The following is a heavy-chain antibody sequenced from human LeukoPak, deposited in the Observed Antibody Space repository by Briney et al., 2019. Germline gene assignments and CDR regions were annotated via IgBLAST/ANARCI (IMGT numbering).Heavy chain of an antibody. V-gene: IGHV3-23*01. CDR2: ISGGGGST. J-gene: IGHJ6*02. CDR3: AKDVNGMDV. Sequence: GGSLRLSCAASGFTFGSFAMSWVRQAPGKGLEWVSTISGGGGSTYYAGSVKGWFTISRDNSENTLYVQMNSLRVEDTALYYCAKDVNGMDVWGQGTTVTVSS. CDR1: GFTFGSFA.